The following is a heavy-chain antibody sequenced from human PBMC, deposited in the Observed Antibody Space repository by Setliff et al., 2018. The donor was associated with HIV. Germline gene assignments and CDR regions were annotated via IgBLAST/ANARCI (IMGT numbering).Heavy chain of an antibody. Sequence: GESLKIPCKSSGYRFTKYWIGWVCQMPGKGREWMGIIYPGDSETRYNPSFQGQVSISVDKSSSTAYLQWSSLRASDTAMYYGATRLNFGASAAFDIWGQGTMVTVSS. V-gene: IGHV5-51*01. CDR1: GYRFTKYW. J-gene: IGHJ3*02. D-gene: IGHD3-10*01. CDR2: IYPGDSET. CDR3: ATRLNFGASAAFDI.